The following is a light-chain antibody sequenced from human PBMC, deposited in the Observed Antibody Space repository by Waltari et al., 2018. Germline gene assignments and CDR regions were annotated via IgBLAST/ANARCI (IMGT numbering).Light chain of an antibody. Sequence: QSVLTQPPSASGTPGQRVTISCSGSRSNIGSNTVNWYQQPPGTAPKLLIYSNDQRPSGVPDRFSGSKSGTSASLAISGLQSEDEAGYYCAAWDDSLKTVIFGGGTKLTVL. CDR2: SND. J-gene: IGLJ2*01. CDR3: AAWDDSLKTVI. V-gene: IGLV1-44*01. CDR1: RSNIGSNT.